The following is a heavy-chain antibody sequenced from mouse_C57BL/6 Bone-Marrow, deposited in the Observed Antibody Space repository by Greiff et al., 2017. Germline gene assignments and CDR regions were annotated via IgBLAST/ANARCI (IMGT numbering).Heavy chain of an antibody. CDR1: GYTFTSYW. V-gene: IGHV1-59*01. Sequence: QVHVKQPGAELVRPGTSVKLSCKASGYTFTSYWMHWVKQRPGQGLEWIGVIDPSDSYTNYNQKFKGKATLTVDTSSSTAYMQLSSLTSEDSAVYDCARGALYGSSWWYCDVWGTGTTVTVSS. CDR3: ARGALYGSSWWYCDV. CDR2: IDPSDSYT. J-gene: IGHJ1*03. D-gene: IGHD1-1*01.